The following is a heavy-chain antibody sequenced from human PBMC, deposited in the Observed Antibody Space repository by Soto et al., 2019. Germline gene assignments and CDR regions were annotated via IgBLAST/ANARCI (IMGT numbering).Heavy chain of an antibody. CDR3: TTGIYYDILTGYHNVAY. J-gene: IGHJ4*02. CDR1: GFNLSHPW. D-gene: IGHD3-9*01. CDR2: IKSKTDGGTA. V-gene: IGHV3-15*01. Sequence: GGSLRLSCVASGFNLSHPWRTWVRQAAGKWLEWVGRIKSKTDGGTADYAAPVKGRATISRDDSKNTVYLQMNSLKTEDTAVYYCTTGIYYDILTGYHNVAYWGQGALVTVSS.